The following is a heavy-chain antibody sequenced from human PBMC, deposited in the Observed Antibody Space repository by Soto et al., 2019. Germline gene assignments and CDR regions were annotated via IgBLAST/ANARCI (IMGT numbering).Heavy chain of an antibody. V-gene: IGHV3-23*01. CDR1: GFTFSSYA. D-gene: IGHD3-22*01. CDR3: AKWNWDYYDSSGPTEYFDY. CDR2: ISGSGGST. Sequence: PGGSLRLSCAASGFTFSSYAMSWVRQAPGKGLEWVSAISGSGGSTYYADSVKGRFTISRDNSKNTLYLQMNSLRAEDTAVYYCAKWNWDYYDSSGPTEYFDYWGQGTLVTVS. J-gene: IGHJ4*02.